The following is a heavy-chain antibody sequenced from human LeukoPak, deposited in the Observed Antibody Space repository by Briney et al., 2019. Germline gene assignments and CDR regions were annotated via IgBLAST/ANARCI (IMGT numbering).Heavy chain of an antibody. Sequence: ASVKVSCKASGYTFTSYYIRWVRQAPGQGLEWMGFINPSGGSTSYPQMFQGRVTMTRDTSTSTVYMELSSLRSEDTAVYYCARNVESGFDIWGQGTMVTVSS. CDR1: GYTFTSYY. J-gene: IGHJ3*02. CDR3: ARNVESGFDI. CDR2: INPSGGST. D-gene: IGHD3-3*01. V-gene: IGHV1-46*01.